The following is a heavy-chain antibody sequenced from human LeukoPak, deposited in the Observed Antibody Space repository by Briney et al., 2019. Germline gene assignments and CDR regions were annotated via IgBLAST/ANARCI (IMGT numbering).Heavy chain of an antibody. J-gene: IGHJ3*02. CDR1: GFTFSSYS. D-gene: IGHD3-10*01. CDR2: ISSSSSTI. V-gene: IGHV3-48*01. CDR3: ARDRRGSGSYYRAFDI. Sequence: GGSLRLSCAASGFTFSSYSMSWVRQASGKGLEWVSYISSSSSTIYYADSVKGRFTISRDNAKNSLYLQMNSLRAEDTAVYYCARDRRGSGSYYRAFDIWGQGTMVTVSS.